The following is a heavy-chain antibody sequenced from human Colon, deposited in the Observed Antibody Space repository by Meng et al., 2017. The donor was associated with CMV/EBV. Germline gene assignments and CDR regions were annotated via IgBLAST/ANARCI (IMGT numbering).Heavy chain of an antibody. Sequence: SLTHSCTASGFTFSNYVMHWVRQAPGKGLEWVAVISSDGTKKYYTDSVKGRLTISRDNSNKTLYLQMNNVRADDGAVYYCARGGGFLWGQGTLVTVSS. V-gene: IGHV3-30*04. J-gene: IGHJ4*02. D-gene: IGHD2-15*01. CDR1: GFTFSNYV. CDR2: ISSDGTKK. CDR3: ARGGGFL.